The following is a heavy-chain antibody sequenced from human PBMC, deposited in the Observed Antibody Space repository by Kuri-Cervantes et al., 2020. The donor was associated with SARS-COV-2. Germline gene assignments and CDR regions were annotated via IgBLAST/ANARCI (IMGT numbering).Heavy chain of an antibody. D-gene: IGHD2-2*01. V-gene: IGHV3-30*03. Sequence: GGSLRLSCAASGFTFGSYEMNWVRQAPGKGLEWVATISYDGSNQYYGDSVKGRFTFSRDNSKNRMYLQMDSLRAEDTAVYYCARDRGVDYCSSTSCPSGPFGPFDPWGQGTLVTVSS. CDR1: GFTFGSYE. J-gene: IGHJ5*02. CDR3: ARDRGVDYCSSTSCPSGPFGPFDP. CDR2: ISYDGSNQ.